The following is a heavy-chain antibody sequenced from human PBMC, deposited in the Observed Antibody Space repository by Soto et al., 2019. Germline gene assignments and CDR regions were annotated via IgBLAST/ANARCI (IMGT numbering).Heavy chain of an antibody. D-gene: IGHD3-3*01. CDR3: ATAVYYDFWIVPLDYYYGKDV. CDR1: GYTLTELS. Sequence: GASVKVSCKVSGYTLTELSMHWVRQAPGKGLEWMGGFDPEDGETIYAQKFQGRVTMTEDTSTDTAYMELSSLRSEDTAVYYCATAVYYDFWIVPLDYYYGKDVSCHGPTFTDS. V-gene: IGHV1-24*01. J-gene: IGHJ6*02. CDR2: FDPEDGET.